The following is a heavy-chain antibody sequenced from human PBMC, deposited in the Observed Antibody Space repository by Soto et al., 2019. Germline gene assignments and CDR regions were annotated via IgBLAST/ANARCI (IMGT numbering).Heavy chain of an antibody. CDR3: ARVYCSGGSCYLGFGWYYYYMDV. Sequence: QVQLVQSGAEVKKPGASVKVSCKASGYTFTSYGISWVRQAPGQGLEWMGWISAYNGNTNYAQKLKGRVTMTTDTSTSTAYMELRSLRSDDTAVYYCARVYCSGGSCYLGFGWYYYYMDVWGKGTTVTVSS. CDR2: ISAYNGNT. D-gene: IGHD2-15*01. V-gene: IGHV1-18*01. CDR1: GYTFTSYG. J-gene: IGHJ6*03.